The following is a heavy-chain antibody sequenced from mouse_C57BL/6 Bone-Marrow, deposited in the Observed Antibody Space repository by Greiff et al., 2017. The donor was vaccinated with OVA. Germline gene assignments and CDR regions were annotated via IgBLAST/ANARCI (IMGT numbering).Heavy chain of an antibody. CDR1: GFTFSDYG. CDR3: ARQGFYDGSSPYWYFDV. Sequence: EVQVVESGGGLVKPGGSLKLSCAASGFTFSDYGMHWVRQAPEKGLEWVAYISSGSSTIYYAATVKGRFTISRDNAKNTLFLQMTSLRSEDTAMYDCARQGFYDGSSPYWYFDVWGTGTTVTVSS. CDR2: ISSGSSTI. D-gene: IGHD1-1*01. J-gene: IGHJ1*03. V-gene: IGHV5-17*01.